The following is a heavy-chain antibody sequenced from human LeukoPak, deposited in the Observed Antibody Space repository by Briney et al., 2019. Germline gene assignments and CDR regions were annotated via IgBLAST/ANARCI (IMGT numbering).Heavy chain of an antibody. CDR1: GYTFTSYG. CDR2: ISAYNGNT. D-gene: IGHD2-2*01. CDR3: ALSGIGAPAARPFDP. V-gene: IGHV1-18*01. J-gene: IGHJ5*02. Sequence: ASVKVSCKASGYTFTSYGISWVRQAPGQGLERMGWISAYNGNTNYAQKLQGRVTMTTDTSTSTAYMELRSLRSDDTAVYYCALSGIGAPAARPFDPWGQGTLVTVSS.